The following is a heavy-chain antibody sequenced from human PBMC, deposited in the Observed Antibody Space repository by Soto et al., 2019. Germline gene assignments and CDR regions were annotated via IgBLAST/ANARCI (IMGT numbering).Heavy chain of an antibody. D-gene: IGHD6-19*01. J-gene: IGHJ3*02. CDR2: IIPLLGIA. Sequence: QVQLVQSGAEVKKPGSSVKVSCTASGGTFNTYTISWVRQAPGQGLEWMGRIIPLLGIAKYAQKFQGRVTITADQSTSTAYMELSSLRSDDTAVYYCAREIAVAGKTSDVFDIWGPGTMVTVSS. CDR1: GGTFNTYT. CDR3: AREIAVAGKTSDVFDI. V-gene: IGHV1-69*02.